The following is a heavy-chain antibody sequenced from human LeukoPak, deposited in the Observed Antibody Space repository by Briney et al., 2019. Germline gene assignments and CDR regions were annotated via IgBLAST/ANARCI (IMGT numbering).Heavy chain of an antibody. J-gene: IGHJ6*03. CDR2: INHSGST. D-gene: IGHD3-10*01. CDR1: GGSFSGYY. Sequence: SETLSLTCAVYGGSFSGYYWSWIRQPPGKGLEWIGEINHSGSTNYNPSLKSRVTISVDTSKNQFSLKLSSVTAADTAVYYCARLHGSGPAYYYYYYMDVSGKGTTVTISS. V-gene: IGHV4-34*01. CDR3: ARLHGSGPAYYYYYYMDV.